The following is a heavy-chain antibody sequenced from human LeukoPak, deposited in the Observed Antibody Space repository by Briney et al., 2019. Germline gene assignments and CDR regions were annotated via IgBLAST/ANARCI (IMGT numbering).Heavy chain of an antibody. Sequence: SETLSLTCTVSGGSISSYYWSWIRQPPGKGLEWIGYIYYSGSTNYNPSLKSRVTISVDTSKNQFSLKLSSVTAADTAVYYCAGASLPRYYFDYWGQGTLVTVSS. V-gene: IGHV4-59*01. D-gene: IGHD1-26*01. CDR1: GGSISSYY. CDR2: IYYSGST. J-gene: IGHJ4*02. CDR3: AGASLPRYYFDY.